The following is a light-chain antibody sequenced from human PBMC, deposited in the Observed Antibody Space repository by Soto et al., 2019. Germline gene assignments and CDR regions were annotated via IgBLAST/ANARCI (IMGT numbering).Light chain of an antibody. Sequence: ESVVTHSRATLSLYLGTKSSLHCRPSQSVGNKVAWYQHKPGQTPRLIIYDISTRAAGVPARFSGSGYGTDFTLTISSLQSEDYAVYECQQYNIWRSITVGQGTRLEIK. CDR2: DIS. V-gene: IGKV3-15*01. J-gene: IGKJ5*01. CDR3: QQYNIWRSIT. CDR1: QSVGNK.